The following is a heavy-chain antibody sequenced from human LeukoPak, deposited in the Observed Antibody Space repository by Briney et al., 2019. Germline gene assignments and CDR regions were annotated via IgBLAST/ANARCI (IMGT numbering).Heavy chain of an antibody. CDR2: INHSGST. CDR3: ARASTDYYDSSGYIGWFDP. D-gene: IGHD3-22*01. CDR1: GGSFSGYY. Sequence: SETLSLTCAVYGGSFSGYYWSWIRQPPGKGLEWIGEINHSGSTNYNPSLKSRVTISVDTSKNQFSLKLSSVTAADTAVYYCARASTDYYDSSGYIGWFDPWGQGTLVTDSS. J-gene: IGHJ5*02. V-gene: IGHV4-34*01.